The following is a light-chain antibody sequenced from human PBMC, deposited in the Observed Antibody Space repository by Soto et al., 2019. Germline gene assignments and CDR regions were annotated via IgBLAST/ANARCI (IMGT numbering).Light chain of an antibody. CDR1: QDVDNNF. Sequence: EVVLTQSPGTLSLSPGEGATLSCRASQDVDNNFLAWHQQRPGQAPRLLIYATSRRATGIPDRFSGSGSGTDFTLTISRVGPEDIAVYFCHQYYSSITFGGGTKVEV. J-gene: IGKJ4*01. V-gene: IGKV3-20*01. CDR2: ATS. CDR3: HQYYSSIT.